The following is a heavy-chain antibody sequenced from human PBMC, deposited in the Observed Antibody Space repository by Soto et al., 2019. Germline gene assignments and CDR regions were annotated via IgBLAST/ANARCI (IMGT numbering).Heavy chain of an antibody. D-gene: IGHD3-3*01. V-gene: IGHV4-34*01. CDR2: INHSGST. CDR3: ARGKHSKFWSGYYRSDYYYYMDV. Sequence: SETLSLTCAVYGGSFSGYYWSWIRQPPGKGLEWIGEINHSGSTNYNPSLKSRVTISVDTSKNQFSLKLSSVTAADTAVYYCARGKHSKFWSGYYRSDYYYYMDVWGKGTTVNVSS. CDR1: GGSFSGYY. J-gene: IGHJ6*03.